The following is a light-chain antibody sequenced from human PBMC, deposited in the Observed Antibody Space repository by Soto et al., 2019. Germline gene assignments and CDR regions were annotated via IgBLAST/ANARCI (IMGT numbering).Light chain of an antibody. V-gene: IGLV1-51*01. J-gene: IGLJ1*01. CDR2: DNN. CDR3: GTWDSSLSAGFYV. Sequence: QSVLTQPPSVSAAPGQKVTISCSGSSSNIGNNYVSWYQQLPGTAPKLLIYDNNKRPSGIPDRFSGYKSGTSATLGITGLQTGDEADYYCGTWDSSLSAGFYVFGTGTKLTVL. CDR1: SSNIGNNY.